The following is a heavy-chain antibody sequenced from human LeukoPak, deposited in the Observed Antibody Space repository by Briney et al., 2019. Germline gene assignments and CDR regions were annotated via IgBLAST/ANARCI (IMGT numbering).Heavy chain of an antibody. V-gene: IGHV4-34*01. D-gene: IGHD3-9*01. Sequence: SETLSLTCAVYGGSFSGYYWSWIRQPPGKGLEWIGEINHSGSTNYNPSLKSRATISVDTSKNQFSLKLSSVTAADTAVYYCARSAPDILTGYYQTYYFDYWGQGTLVTVSS. CDR2: INHSGST. J-gene: IGHJ4*02. CDR3: ARSAPDILTGYYQTYYFDY. CDR1: GGSFSGYY.